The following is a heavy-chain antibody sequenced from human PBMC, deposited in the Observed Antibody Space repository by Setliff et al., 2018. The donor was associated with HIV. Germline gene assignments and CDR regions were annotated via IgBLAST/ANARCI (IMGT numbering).Heavy chain of an antibody. CDR1: GYTFTRNI. J-gene: IGHJ5*02. V-gene: IGHV1-3*01. Sequence: VKVSCKASGYTFTRNIVHWVRQAPGQRLEWMGWINAANGNAKYSQKFQDRVTFTRDTSASTAYMELNSLRFEDTAVYYCARDIGSVWHNWFDPWGQGTLVTVSS. D-gene: IGHD6-19*01. CDR2: INAANGNA. CDR3: ARDIGSVWHNWFDP.